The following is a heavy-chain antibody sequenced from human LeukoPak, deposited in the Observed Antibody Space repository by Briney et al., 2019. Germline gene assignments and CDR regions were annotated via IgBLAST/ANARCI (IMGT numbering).Heavy chain of an antibody. V-gene: IGHV3-48*01. CDR3: ARVWDGYSGEDY. CDR1: GFTFRNYN. J-gene: IGHJ4*02. CDR2: ITSSSSTI. Sequence: GGSLRLSCAASGFTFRNYNMIWVRQAPGKGLECISYITSSSSTIHYADSVKGRFTISRDNAKKSLYLQMNSLRAEDTAVYYCARVWDGYSGEDYWGQGTLVTVSS. D-gene: IGHD5-18*01.